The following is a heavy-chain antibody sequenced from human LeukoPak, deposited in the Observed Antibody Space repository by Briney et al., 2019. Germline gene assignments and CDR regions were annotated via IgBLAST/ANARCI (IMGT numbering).Heavy chain of an antibody. J-gene: IGHJ4*01. Sequence: SEALSLTCTVSGVSITSIIYYWAWIRQPPGKGLEWIGSLSSGGPTYNNPSLESRTSISADTSSNQLFLKLTSVTAADTAVYFCARRNILSGYYHFDYWGHGTLVTVSS. CDR3: ARRNILSGYYHFDY. V-gene: IGHV4-39*01. CDR2: LSSGGPT. CDR1: GVSITSIIYY. D-gene: IGHD3-9*01.